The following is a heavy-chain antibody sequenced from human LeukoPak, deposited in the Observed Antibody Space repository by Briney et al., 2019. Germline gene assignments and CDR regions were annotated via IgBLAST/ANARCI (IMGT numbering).Heavy chain of an antibody. Sequence: GGSLRLSCAASGFTFSSYAMHWVRQAPGKGLEWVAVISYDGSNKYYADSVKGRFTISRDNSKNTLYLQMNSLRAEDTAVYYCAKDISGYSSGFLSWGQGTLVTVSS. D-gene: IGHD6-19*01. V-gene: IGHV3-30-3*01. CDR2: ISYDGSNK. CDR1: GFTFSSYA. J-gene: IGHJ4*02. CDR3: AKDISGYSSGFLS.